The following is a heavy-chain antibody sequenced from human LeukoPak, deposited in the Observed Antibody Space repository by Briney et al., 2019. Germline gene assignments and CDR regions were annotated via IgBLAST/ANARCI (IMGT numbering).Heavy chain of an antibody. CDR2: ISGSGGST. V-gene: IGHV3-23*01. D-gene: IGHD3-22*01. CDR1: GFTFSSYA. J-gene: IGHJ4*02. Sequence: GGSLRLFCAASGFTFSSYAMSWVPPAPGKGLEWVSAISGSGGSTYYAASVKGRFTISRDNSKNTLYLQMDSLRAEDTAVYYCATGGVVVIIYFDYWGQGTLVTVSS. CDR3: ATGGVVVIIYFDY.